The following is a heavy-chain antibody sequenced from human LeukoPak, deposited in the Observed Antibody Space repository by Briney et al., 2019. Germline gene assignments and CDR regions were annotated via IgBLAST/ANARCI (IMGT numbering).Heavy chain of an antibody. V-gene: IGHV3-30*02. CDR3: AKDYFLGYCSSTSCRYPLLATWFDP. Sequence: PGGSLRLSCAASGFTFSSYGMHWVRQAPGKGLEWVAFIRYDGSNKYYADSVKGRFTISRDNSKNTLYLQMNSLRAEDAAVYYCAKDYFLGYCSSTSCRYPLLATWFDPWGQGTLVTVSS. D-gene: IGHD2-2*01. J-gene: IGHJ5*02. CDR1: GFTFSSYG. CDR2: IRYDGSNK.